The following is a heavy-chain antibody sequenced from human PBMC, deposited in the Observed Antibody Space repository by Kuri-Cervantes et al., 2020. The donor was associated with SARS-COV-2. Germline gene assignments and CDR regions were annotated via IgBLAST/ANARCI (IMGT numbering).Heavy chain of an antibody. CDR2: IIPIFRKL. D-gene: IGHD3-22*01. CDR1: GGSFSTHA. V-gene: IGHV1-69*13. Sequence: SVKVSCKVSGGSFSTHAITWVRQAPGQGLEWMGGIIPIFRKLNYAQKFQGRVTITADEPTTTAYMELSSLKSEDTAVYYCARGDPKPYDSRFVHAFDIWGQGTMVTVSS. J-gene: IGHJ3*02. CDR3: ARGDPKPYDSRFVHAFDI.